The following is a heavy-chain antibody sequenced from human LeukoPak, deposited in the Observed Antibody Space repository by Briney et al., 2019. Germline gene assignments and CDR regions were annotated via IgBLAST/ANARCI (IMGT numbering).Heavy chain of an antibody. D-gene: IGHD4-17*01. Sequence: ASVTVSCTASGYTFDVYYIHWVRQAPGQGLEWMGIFNPSGSNTNYAQRFQGRVTLTRDTSTTTVYMDLSGLRPEDTAVYYCARGRTVINDFDLWGRGTLLTVSS. CDR2: FNPSGSNT. CDR3: ARGRTVINDFDL. V-gene: IGHV1-46*02. J-gene: IGHJ2*01. CDR1: GYTFDVYY.